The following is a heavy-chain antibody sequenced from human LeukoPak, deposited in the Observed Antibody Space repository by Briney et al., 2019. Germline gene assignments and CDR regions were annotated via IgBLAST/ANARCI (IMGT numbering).Heavy chain of an antibody. CDR3: ARGDYDSSGYPYFDY. D-gene: IGHD3-22*01. CDR2: IYYSGST. J-gene: IGHJ4*02. CDR1: GGSISSYY. V-gene: IGHV4-59*01. Sequence: SETLSLTCTVSGGSISSYYWSWLRQPPGKGLEWIGYIYYSGSTNYNPSLKSRATISVDTSKNQFSLKLSSVTAADTAVYYCARGDYDSSGYPYFDYWGQGTLVTVSS.